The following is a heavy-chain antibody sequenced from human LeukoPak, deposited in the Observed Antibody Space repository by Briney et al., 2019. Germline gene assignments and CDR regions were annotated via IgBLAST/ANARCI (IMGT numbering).Heavy chain of an antibody. CDR3: ARVAAMGYFDY. D-gene: IGHD2-2*01. Sequence: GGSLRLSCAASGFTFSNAWMSWVRQAPGKGLEWVSSISSSSSYIYYADSVKGRFTISRDNAKNSLYLQMNSLRAEDTAVYYCARVAAMGYFDYWGQGTLVTVSS. CDR2: ISSSSSYI. CDR1: GFTFSNAW. J-gene: IGHJ4*02. V-gene: IGHV3-21*01.